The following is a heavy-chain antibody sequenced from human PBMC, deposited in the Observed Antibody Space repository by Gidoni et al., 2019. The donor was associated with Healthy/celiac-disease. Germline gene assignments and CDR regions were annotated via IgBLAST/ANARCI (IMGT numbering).Heavy chain of an antibody. D-gene: IGHD2-2*02. CDR2: MNPNSGNT. CDR3: AMGGRYCSSTSCYKDY. Sequence: QVQLVQSGAEVKKPGASVKVSCKASGYTFTSYDINWVRQATGQGLEWMGWMNPNSGNTGYAQKFQGRVTMTRNTSISTAYMELSSLRSEDTAVYYCAMGGRYCSSTSCYKDYWGQGTLVTVSS. J-gene: IGHJ4*02. CDR1: GYTFTSYD. V-gene: IGHV1-8*01.